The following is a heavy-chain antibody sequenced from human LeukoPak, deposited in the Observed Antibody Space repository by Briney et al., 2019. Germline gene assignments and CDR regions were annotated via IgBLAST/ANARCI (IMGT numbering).Heavy chain of an antibody. CDR2: IKSKTDGGTT. V-gene: IGHV3-15*01. D-gene: IGHD3-22*01. CDR3: TTEFPWYDTYAFDI. CDR1: GFTFSNAW. Sequence: GGSLRLSCAASGFTFSNAWMSWVRQAPGKGLEWVGRIKSKTDGGTTDYAAPVKGRFTISRDDSKNTLYLQMNSLKTEDTAVYYCTTEFPWYDTYAFDIWGQGTMVTVSS. J-gene: IGHJ3*02.